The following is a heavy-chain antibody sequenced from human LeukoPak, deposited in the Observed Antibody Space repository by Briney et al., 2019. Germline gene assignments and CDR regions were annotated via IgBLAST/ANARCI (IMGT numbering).Heavy chain of an antibody. CDR2: IWYDGSNK. Sequence: PGRSLRLSCAASGFTFSSYGMHWVRQAPGKGLEWVAVIWYDGSNKYYADTVKGPFPISRDNSKNTLYLQLNSLRAEDTAVYYCARKATYASGFFDYWGQGTLVTVSS. D-gene: IGHD3-10*01. J-gene: IGHJ4*02. V-gene: IGHV3-33*01. CDR1: GFTFSSYG. CDR3: ARKATYASGFFDY.